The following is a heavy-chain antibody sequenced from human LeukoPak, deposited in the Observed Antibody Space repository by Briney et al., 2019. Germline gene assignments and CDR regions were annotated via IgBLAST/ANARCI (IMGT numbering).Heavy chain of an antibody. CDR2: IYYSGST. J-gene: IGHJ3*02. Sequence: PSETLSLTCTVSGGSISSYYWSWIRQPPGKGLEWIGYIYYSGSTNYNPSLKSRVTISVDTSKNQFSLELSSVTAADTAVYYCARDPYYYDSSGYLAFDIWGQGTMVTVSS. D-gene: IGHD3-22*01. CDR1: GGSISSYY. CDR3: ARDPYYYDSSGYLAFDI. V-gene: IGHV4-59*01.